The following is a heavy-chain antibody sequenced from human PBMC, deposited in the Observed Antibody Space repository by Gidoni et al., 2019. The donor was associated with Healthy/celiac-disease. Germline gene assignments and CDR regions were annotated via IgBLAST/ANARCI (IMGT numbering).Heavy chain of an antibody. CDR3: ASIGGGHDY. CDR2: ISYDGSNK. D-gene: IGHD3-16*01. V-gene: IGHV3-30*04. CDR1: GFTFSSYA. J-gene: IGHJ4*02. Sequence: QVQLVESGGGVVQPGRSLRLSCAASGFTFSSYAMHWVRQAPGKGLEWVAVISYDGSNKYYADSVKGRFTISRDNSKNTLYLQMNSLRAEDTAVYYCASIGGGHDYWGQGTLVTVSS.